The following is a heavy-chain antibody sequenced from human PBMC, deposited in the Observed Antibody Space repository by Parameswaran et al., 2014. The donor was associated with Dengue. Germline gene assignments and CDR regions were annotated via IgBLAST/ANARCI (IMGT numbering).Heavy chain of an antibody. CDR2: IIPILGIA. D-gene: IGHD3-10*01. J-gene: IGHJ4*02. V-gene: IGHV1-69*04. CDR3: ARGGGSYLDY. Sequence: WVRQAPGQGLEWMGRIIPILGIANYAQKFQGRVTITADKSTSTAYMELSSLRSEDTAVYYCARGGGSYLDYWGQGTLVTVSS.